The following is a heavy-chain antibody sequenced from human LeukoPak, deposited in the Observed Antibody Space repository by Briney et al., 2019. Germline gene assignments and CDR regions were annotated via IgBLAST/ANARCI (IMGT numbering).Heavy chain of an antibody. CDR3: ARHNGVLSYPDY. CDR1: GYSFTSYR. D-gene: IGHD3-10*01. Sequence: GESLKISCKGSGYSFTSYRNGWVRQLPGKGLEWIGIIYPGDSDTRYSPSFQGQVTISADKSISTAYLQWSSLKASDTAMYYCARHNGVLSYPDYWGQGTLVTVSS. CDR2: IYPGDSDT. V-gene: IGHV5-51*01. J-gene: IGHJ4*02.